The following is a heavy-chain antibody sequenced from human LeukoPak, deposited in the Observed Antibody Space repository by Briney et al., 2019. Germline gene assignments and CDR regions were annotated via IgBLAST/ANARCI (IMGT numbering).Heavy chain of an antibody. CDR2: IYSGGST. V-gene: IGHV3-53*01. Sequence: GGSLRLSCAASGFTVSSNYMSWVRQAPGKGLEWVSVIYSGGSTYYADSVKGRFTISRHNAKNSLYLQMNSLRAEDTAVYYCARSSGSFFEADYWGQGTLVTVSS. J-gene: IGHJ4*02. D-gene: IGHD1-26*01. CDR3: ARSSGSFFEADY. CDR1: GFTVSSNY.